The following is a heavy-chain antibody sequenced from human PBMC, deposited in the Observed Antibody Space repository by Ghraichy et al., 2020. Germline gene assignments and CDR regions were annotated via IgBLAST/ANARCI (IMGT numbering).Heavy chain of an antibody. CDR1: GGSISSSNYY. Sequence: TLSLTCTVSGGSISSSNYYWGWIRQPPGKGLEWIGSIYYSGSTYYNPSLKSRVTISVDTSKNQFSLKLSSVTAADTAVYYCASTTFLEWLMGLYYWGQGTLVTVSS. V-gene: IGHV4-39*01. J-gene: IGHJ4*02. D-gene: IGHD3-3*01. CDR2: IYYSGST. CDR3: ASTTFLEWLMGLYY.